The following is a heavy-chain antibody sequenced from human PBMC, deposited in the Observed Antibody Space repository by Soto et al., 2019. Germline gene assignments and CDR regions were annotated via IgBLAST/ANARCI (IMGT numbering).Heavy chain of an antibody. V-gene: IGHV3-33*08. CDR1: GFTFSNYD. D-gene: IGHD3-22*01. Sequence: PGGSLRLSCVASGFTFSNYDMHWVRQAPGKGLEWVALIWYDGSKKYYADSVKGRFTISRDNSKSTLYLQMNSLGAEDTAVYYCARDRIVVADHFDYWGQGTLVTVSS. J-gene: IGHJ4*02. CDR3: ARDRIVVADHFDY. CDR2: IWYDGSKK.